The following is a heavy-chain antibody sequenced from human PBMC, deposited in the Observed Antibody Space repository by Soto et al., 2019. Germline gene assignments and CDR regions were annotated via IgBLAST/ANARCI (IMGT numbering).Heavy chain of an antibody. CDR2: ISYDGSNK. CDR1: GFTLSSYA. V-gene: IGHV3-30-3*01. CDR3: ARGPYGDSHVDAFDI. D-gene: IGHD4-17*01. Sequence: GGSLRLSCAASGFTLSSYAMHWVRQAPGKGLEWVAVISYDGSNKYYADSVKGRFTISRDNSKNTLYLQMNSLRAEDTAVYYCARGPYGDSHVDAFDIWGQGTMVTVSS. J-gene: IGHJ3*02.